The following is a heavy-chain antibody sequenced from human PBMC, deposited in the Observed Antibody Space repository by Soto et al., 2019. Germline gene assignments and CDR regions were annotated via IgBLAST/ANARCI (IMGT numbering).Heavy chain of an antibody. Sequence: PGGSLRLSCVASGFTFRDYAVHWVRLAPSKGLEWVAMISYDGYNSYSADSVKGRFTISRDNSKNTLFLQMDSLRPDDTAIYYCARDGGFSYGFDYYFDYWGHGTLVTVSS. CDR2: ISYDGYNS. CDR1: GFTFRDYA. J-gene: IGHJ4*01. V-gene: IGHV3-30-3*01. D-gene: IGHD3-16*01. CDR3: ARDGGFSYGFDYYFDY.